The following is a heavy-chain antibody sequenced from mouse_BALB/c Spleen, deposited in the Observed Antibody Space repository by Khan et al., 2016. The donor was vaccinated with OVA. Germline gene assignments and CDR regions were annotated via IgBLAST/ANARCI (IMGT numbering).Heavy chain of an antibody. CDR3: AKDRGYYAVDY. V-gene: IGHV2-3*01. Sequence: QVQLKESGPGLVAPSQSLSITCTVSGFSLTSYGVSWVRQPPGKGLEWLGVIWGDGNTTFHSALRSRLSISKDNSKSKVFLKLDSLQADDTATCYCAKDRGYYAVDYWGQGTSVTVSS. J-gene: IGHJ4*01. CDR2: IWGDGNT. CDR1: GFSLTSYG.